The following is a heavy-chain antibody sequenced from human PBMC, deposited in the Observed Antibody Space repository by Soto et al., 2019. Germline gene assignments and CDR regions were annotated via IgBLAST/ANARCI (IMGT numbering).Heavy chain of an antibody. CDR1: GYTFTSYA. CDR2: INAGNGNT. V-gene: IGHV1-3*01. CDR3: ARGTFYDLNFDY. J-gene: IGHJ4*02. Sequence: ASVKVSCKASGYTFTSYAMHWVRQAPGQRLEWMGWINAGNGNTKYSQKFQGRVTITRDTSASTAYMELSSLRSEDTAVYYCARGTFYDLNFDYWGQGTLVTVS. D-gene: IGHD3-3*01.